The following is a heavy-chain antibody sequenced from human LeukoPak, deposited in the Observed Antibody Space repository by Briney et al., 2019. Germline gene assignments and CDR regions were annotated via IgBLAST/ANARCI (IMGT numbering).Heavy chain of an antibody. Sequence: GESLKISCKGSGYSFSNYWIGWVRQMPDKGLEWMGIIYPGDSDTRYSPSFQGQVTISADKSISTAYLQWSSLKASDTAMYYCARRDYDIGDYWGQGTLVTVSS. CDR3: ARRDYDIGDY. CDR2: IYPGDSDT. CDR1: GYSFSNYW. V-gene: IGHV5-51*01. D-gene: IGHD3-9*01. J-gene: IGHJ4*02.